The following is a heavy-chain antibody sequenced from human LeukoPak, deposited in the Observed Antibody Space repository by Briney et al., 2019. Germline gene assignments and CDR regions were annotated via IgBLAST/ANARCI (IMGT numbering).Heavy chain of an antibody. J-gene: IGHJ6*02. D-gene: IGHD2-2*01. CDR1: GGSISSGDYY. Sequence: SLSLTCTVSGGSISSGDYYWSWIRQPPGKGLEWIGYIYYSGSTYYNPSLKSRVTISVDTSKNQFSLKLSSVTAADTAVYYCARPTGYCSSTSCYFPYYYYGMDVWGQGTTVTVSS. V-gene: IGHV4-30-4*01. CDR2: IYYSGST. CDR3: ARPTGYCSSTSCYFPYYYYGMDV.